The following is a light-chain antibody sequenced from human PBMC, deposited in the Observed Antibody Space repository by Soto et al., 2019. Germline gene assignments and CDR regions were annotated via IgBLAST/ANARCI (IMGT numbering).Light chain of an antibody. Sequence: EIVLTQSPATLSLSPGERATLSCRASQSVSSYLAWYPQKPGQAPMLLIYDASSRATGIQARFSGSGSGTAFTLTISSLEPEDFAVYYCQQRSNWPLTFGGGTKVEIK. CDR3: QQRSNWPLT. V-gene: IGKV3-11*01. CDR2: DAS. J-gene: IGKJ4*01. CDR1: QSVSSY.